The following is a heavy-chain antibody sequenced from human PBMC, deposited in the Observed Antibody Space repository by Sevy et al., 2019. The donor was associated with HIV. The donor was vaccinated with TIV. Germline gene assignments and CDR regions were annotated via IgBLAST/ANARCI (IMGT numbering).Heavy chain of an antibody. D-gene: IGHD5-18*01. V-gene: IGHV3-7*01. CDR2: IKQDGSEK. CDR1: GFTFTSYW. CDR3: ARDTGIPFDY. J-gene: IGHJ4*02. Sequence: GGSLRLSCATSGFTFTSYWMSWVRQAPGKGLEWVANIKQDGSEKNYVDSVKGRFTISRDNAKNSLYLQMNSLRAEDTAVYYCARDTGIPFDYWGQGTPVTVSS.